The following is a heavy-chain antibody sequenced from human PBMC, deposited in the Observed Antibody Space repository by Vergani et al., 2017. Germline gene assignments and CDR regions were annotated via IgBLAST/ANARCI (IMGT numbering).Heavy chain of an antibody. CDR2: ISGSGGST. J-gene: IGHJ4*02. Sequence: EVQLLESGGGLVQPGGSLRLSCAASGFTFSSYAMSWVRQAPGKGLEWVAGISGSGGSTDYADSVKGRFTISRDNSKNTLYLQMNSLRAEDTAVYYCAKAMYYYDSSGPLDYWGQGTLVTVSS. CDR1: GFTFSSYA. D-gene: IGHD3-22*01. CDR3: AKAMYYYDSSGPLDY. V-gene: IGHV3-23*01.